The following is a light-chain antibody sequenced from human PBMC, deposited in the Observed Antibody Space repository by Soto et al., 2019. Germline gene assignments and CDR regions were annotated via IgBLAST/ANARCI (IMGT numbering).Light chain of an antibody. CDR3: QQYNNWWT. CDR2: GAS. V-gene: IGKV3-15*01. Sequence: EIVMTQSPATLSVSPGERATLSCRASQSVSNNLAWYQKKPCQPPRLLIYGASTMATVIPARFSGSVSGTEFTLTISSLQSEDFAFYYCQQYNNWWTLGKGTRVDI. J-gene: IGKJ1*01. CDR1: QSVSNN.